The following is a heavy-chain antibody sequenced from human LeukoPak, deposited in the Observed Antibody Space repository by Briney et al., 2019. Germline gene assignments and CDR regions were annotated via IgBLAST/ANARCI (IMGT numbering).Heavy chain of an antibody. D-gene: IGHD3-3*01. J-gene: IGHJ4*02. CDR2: IYSGGST. CDR1: GFTVSSNY. V-gene: IGHV3-53*01. CDR3: AAYDFWSGYSAGIDY. Sequence: GGSLRLSCAASGFTVSSNYMSWVRQAPGKGLEWVSVIYSGGSTYYADSVKGRFTISRDNSKNTLYLQMNSLRAEDTAVYYCAAYDFWSGYSAGIDYWGQGTLVTVSS.